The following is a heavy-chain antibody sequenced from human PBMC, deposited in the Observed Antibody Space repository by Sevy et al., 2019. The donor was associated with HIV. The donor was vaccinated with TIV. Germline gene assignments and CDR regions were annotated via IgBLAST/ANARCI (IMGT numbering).Heavy chain of an antibody. CDR3: AKDSYFDNTLFDY. J-gene: IGHJ4*02. CDR2: IGGSGGST. D-gene: IGHD3-22*01. V-gene: IGHV3-23*01. CDR1: GATIANYA. Sequence: GGSLGLSCETSGATIANYALNWFRQAPGRGWEWVSGIGGSGGSTYYADSVKGRFTISRDNSKNTLYLQMNSLRAEDTAVYYCAKDSYFDNTLFDYWGQGTLVTVSS.